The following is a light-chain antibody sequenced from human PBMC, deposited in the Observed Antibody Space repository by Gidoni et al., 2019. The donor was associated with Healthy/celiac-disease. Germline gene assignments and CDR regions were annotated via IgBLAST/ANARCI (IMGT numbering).Light chain of an antibody. CDR2: DAS. Sequence: IQLTQSLPSLSASVGDRVTITCQARQDISNYLNLYQQKPRKATKLLIYDASNLEKWVPSRLSGSGSGTDFTFTISSMRPEDIATYYCQQYDNLPRRLTFGPGTKVDIK. J-gene: IGKJ3*01. V-gene: IGKV1-33*01. CDR3: QQYDNLPRRLT. CDR1: QDISNY.